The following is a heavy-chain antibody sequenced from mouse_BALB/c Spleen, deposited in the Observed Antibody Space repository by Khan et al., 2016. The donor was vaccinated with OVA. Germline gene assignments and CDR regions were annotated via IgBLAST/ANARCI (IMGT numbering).Heavy chain of an antibody. D-gene: IGHD2-3*01. V-gene: IGHV6-6*02. CDR3: TMPGGYYAWFAY. CDR2: IRLKSNNYAT. Sequence: EVQLQESGGGLVQPGGSMKLSCVASGFTFSNFWMNWVRQSPEKGLEWIAEIRLKSNNYATHYAESVKGRFTISRDDSKCSVYLQMNNLRAEDTGIYYCTMPGGYYAWFAYWGQGTLVTVSA. CDR1: GFTFSNFW. J-gene: IGHJ3*01.